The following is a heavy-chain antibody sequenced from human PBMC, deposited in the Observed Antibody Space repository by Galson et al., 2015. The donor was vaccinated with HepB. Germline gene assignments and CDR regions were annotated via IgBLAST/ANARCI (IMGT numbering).Heavy chain of an antibody. CDR1: GFTFEDYA. CDR2: ISWKSDFT. V-gene: IGHV3-9*01. J-gene: IGHJ6*02. CDR3: AQDLTYYYGSGSYFVGMDA. D-gene: IGHD3-10*01. Sequence: SLRLSCAASGFTFEDYAMHWVRQVPGKGLEWVSGISWKSDFTGYADSVRGRFTISRDNAKNSLYLQMNSLRTEDTALYYCAQDLTYYYGSGSYFVGMDAWGQGTTVTVS.